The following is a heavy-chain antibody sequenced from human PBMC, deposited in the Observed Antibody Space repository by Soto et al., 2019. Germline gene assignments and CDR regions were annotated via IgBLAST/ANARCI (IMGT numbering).Heavy chain of an antibody. Sequence: VAPVKVSCKASGGTFSSYAISWVRQAPGQGLEWMGGIIPIFGTANYAQKFQGRVTITADESTSTAYMELSSLRSEDTAVYYCARVWQQLANWFDPWGQGTLVTVSS. D-gene: IGHD6-13*01. J-gene: IGHJ5*02. CDR3: ARVWQQLANWFDP. V-gene: IGHV1-69*13. CDR2: IIPIFGTA. CDR1: GGTFSSYA.